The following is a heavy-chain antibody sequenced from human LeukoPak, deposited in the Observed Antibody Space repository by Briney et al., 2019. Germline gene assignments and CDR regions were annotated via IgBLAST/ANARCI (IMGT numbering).Heavy chain of an antibody. Sequence: PGGSLRLSCAASGFTFSNFWMHWVRQAPGKGLVWVSRVNTDGRTTNYADSVRGRFTISRDNAENTLYLQMNSLRVEDTAVYYCSMDLSGAHDYWGQGSVVTVSS. D-gene: IGHD2-2*03. CDR2: VNTDGRTT. CDR3: SMDLSGAHDY. CDR1: GFTFSNFW. J-gene: IGHJ4*02. V-gene: IGHV3-74*01.